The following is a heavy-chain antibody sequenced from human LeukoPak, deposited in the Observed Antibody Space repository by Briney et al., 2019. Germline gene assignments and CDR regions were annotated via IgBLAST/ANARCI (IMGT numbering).Heavy chain of an antibody. V-gene: IGHV3-23*01. D-gene: IGHD2/OR15-2a*01. CDR3: AKDGRIIVYYFDY. J-gene: IGHJ4*02. Sequence: PGGSLRLSCAAPGFTFNYYAMSWVRQTPGKGLEWVSGISGSGTDTYYADSVKGRFTISRDNSKNTLYLQMNSLGADDTAVYYCAKDGRIIVYYFDYWGQGTLVTVSS. CDR2: ISGSGTDT. CDR1: GFTFNYYA.